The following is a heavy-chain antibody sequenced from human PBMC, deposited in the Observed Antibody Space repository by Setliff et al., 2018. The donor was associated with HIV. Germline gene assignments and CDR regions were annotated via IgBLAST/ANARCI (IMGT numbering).Heavy chain of an antibody. CDR2: ISGSGEAT. V-gene: IGHV3-11*04. CDR3: TRDGPGRARADYYGMDV. Sequence: PGGSLRLSCAASGFIFSDYYMNWIRQAPGKGLEWVSYISGSGEATDFADSVKGRFTTSRDKAKNSLYLQMNSLSAEDTAVYYCTRDGPGRARADYYGMDVWGQGTKVTVSS. CDR1: GFIFSDYY. J-gene: IGHJ6*02. D-gene: IGHD6-25*01.